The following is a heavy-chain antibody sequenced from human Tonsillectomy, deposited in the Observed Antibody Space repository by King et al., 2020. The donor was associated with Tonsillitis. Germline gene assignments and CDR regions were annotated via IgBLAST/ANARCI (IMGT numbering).Heavy chain of an antibody. Sequence: VQLVESGGGVVQPGRSLRLSCAASGFTFSSYGMHWVRQAPGKGLEWVAVISYDGRNKYYADSVKGRFTISRDNSKNTLYLQMNSLRAEDTAVCYCAKVTPPGTTGTTYGMDVWGQGTKVTVSS. CDR2: ISYDGRNK. CDR3: AKVTPPGTTGTTYGMDV. CDR1: GFTFSSYG. J-gene: IGHJ6*02. V-gene: IGHV3-30*18. D-gene: IGHD1-1*01.